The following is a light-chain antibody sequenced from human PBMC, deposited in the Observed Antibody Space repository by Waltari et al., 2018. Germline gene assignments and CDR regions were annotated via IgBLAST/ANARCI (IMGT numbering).Light chain of an antibody. J-gene: IGKJ5*01. Sequence: DIVMTQSPDSLAVSLGERATINCKSSQSVLYSSNNNNYLAWYQQKPGQPPKLLIYWASTRESGVPDRFSGSGSGTDFTLTSSSLQAEDVAVYYCQQYYSTPPTFGQGTRLEIK. CDR1: QSVLYSSNNNNY. CDR3: QQYYSTPPT. CDR2: WAS. V-gene: IGKV4-1*01.